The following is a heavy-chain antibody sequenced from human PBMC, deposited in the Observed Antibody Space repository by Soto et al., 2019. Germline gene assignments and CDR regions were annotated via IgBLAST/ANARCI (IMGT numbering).Heavy chain of an antibody. CDR3: ARSIVVVTALDY. D-gene: IGHD2-21*02. V-gene: IGHV1-3*01. CDR1: GYTFTSYA. Sequence: GASVKVSCKASGYTFTSYAMHWVRQAPGQRLEWMGWINAGNGNTKYSQKIQGRVTITRDTSASTAYMELSSLRSEDTAEYYCARSIVVVTALDYWGQGTLVTVSS. CDR2: INAGNGNT. J-gene: IGHJ4*02.